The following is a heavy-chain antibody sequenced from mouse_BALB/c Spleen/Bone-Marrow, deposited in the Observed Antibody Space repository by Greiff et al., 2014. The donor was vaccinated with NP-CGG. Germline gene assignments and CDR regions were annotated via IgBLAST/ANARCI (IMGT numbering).Heavy chain of an antibody. D-gene: IGHD2-4*01. Sequence: VQLVESGPGLVAPSQSLSTTCTVSGFSLTSYGVHWVRQPPGKGLEWLGVIWAGGSTNYNSALMSRLSISKDNSKSQVFLKMNSLQTDDTAMYYCARDPIYYDYDWYFDVWGAGTTVTVPS. CDR2: IWAGGST. V-gene: IGHV2-9*02. CDR3: ARDPIYYDYDWYFDV. J-gene: IGHJ1*01. CDR1: GFSLTSYG.